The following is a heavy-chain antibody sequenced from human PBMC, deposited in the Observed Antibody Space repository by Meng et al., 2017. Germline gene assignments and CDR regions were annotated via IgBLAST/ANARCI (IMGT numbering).Heavy chain of an antibody. CDR1: GFTFSSYA. CDR3: AKDPFRGYSSSVGAFDI. J-gene: IGHJ3*02. D-gene: IGHD6-13*01. CDR2: ISYDGSNK. V-gene: IGHV3-30*04. Sequence: GESLKISCAASGFTFSSYAMHWVRQAPGKGLEWVAVISYDGSNKYYADSVKGRFTIPRDNSKNTLYLQMNSLRAEDTAVYYCAKDPFRGYSSSVGAFDIWGQGTMVTVSS.